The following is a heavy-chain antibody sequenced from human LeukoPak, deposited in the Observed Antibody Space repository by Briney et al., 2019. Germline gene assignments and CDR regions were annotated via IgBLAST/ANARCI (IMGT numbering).Heavy chain of an antibody. CDR2: IYTSGST. CDR3: ARSSRGLGWFDP. V-gene: IGHV4-59*10. CDR1: GGSFSGYY. D-gene: IGHD3-10*01. J-gene: IGHJ5*02. Sequence: MASETLSLTCAVYGGSFSGYYWSWIRQPAGKGLEWIGRIYTSGSTNYNPSLKSRITMSLDTSKNQFSLKVTSVTAADTAVYYCARSSRGLGWFDPWGQGTLVTVSS.